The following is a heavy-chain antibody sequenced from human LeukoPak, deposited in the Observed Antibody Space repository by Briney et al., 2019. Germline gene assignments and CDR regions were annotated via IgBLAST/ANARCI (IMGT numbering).Heavy chain of an antibody. Sequence: SQTLSLTCTVSGGSISSGSYDWSWIRQPAGKGLEWIGRIYTSGSTNYNPSLKSRVTISVDTSKNQFSLKLSSVTAADTAVYYCARAPITGYCSSTSCYARGAFDIWGQGTMVTVSS. V-gene: IGHV4-61*02. CDR1: GGSISSGSYD. CDR2: IYTSGST. D-gene: IGHD2-2*01. J-gene: IGHJ3*02. CDR3: ARAPITGYCSSTSCYARGAFDI.